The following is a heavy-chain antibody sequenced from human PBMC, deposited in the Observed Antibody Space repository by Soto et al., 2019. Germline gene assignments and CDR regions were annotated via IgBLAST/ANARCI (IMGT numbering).Heavy chain of an antibody. CDR2: VSHDGRNT. D-gene: IGHD6-19*01. CDR1: GFTFSDYA. Sequence: VQLVESGGGVVQPGRSLRLSCAASGFTFSDYAMHWVRQAPGKGLEWVAVVSHDGRNTHYEDSVKGRFTISRDSSKNTVSLEMTSLRAEDTAVYYFAKGGRQWLVTSDFNYWGQGALVTVSS. CDR3: AKGGRQWLVTSDFNY. J-gene: IGHJ4*02. V-gene: IGHV3-30*18.